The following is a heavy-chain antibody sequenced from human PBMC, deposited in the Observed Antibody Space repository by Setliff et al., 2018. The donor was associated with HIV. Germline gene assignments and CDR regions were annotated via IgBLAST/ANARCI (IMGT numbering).Heavy chain of an antibody. CDR2: IRSKPYGGTT. J-gene: IGHJ3*02. D-gene: IGHD1-26*01. V-gene: IGHV3-49*04. CDR1: AFSLTNFE. CDR3: ARDRRRIVGARREPYAFDI. Sequence: GGSLRLSCAASAFSLTNFEMNWVRQAPGKGLEWVGFIRSKPYGGTTEYGASVKGRFTMSRDDSKSSAYLQMNSLKTEDTAVYYCARDRRRIVGARREPYAFDIWGQGTMVTVSS.